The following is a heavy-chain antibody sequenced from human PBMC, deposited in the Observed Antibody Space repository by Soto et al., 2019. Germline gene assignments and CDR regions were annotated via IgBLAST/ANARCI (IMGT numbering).Heavy chain of an antibody. CDR3: ARDTDGLHY. V-gene: IGHV3-74*01. CDR1: GLIFSNYK. Sequence: QPGGSLRLSCAASGLIFSNYKMHWVRQAPGKGLVWVSRINTDGSITDYADSVKGRFTVSRDNAKNTLYLQMNSPRAEDTAVYYCARDTDGLHYWGQGTLVTVSS. J-gene: IGHJ4*02. CDR2: INTDGSIT.